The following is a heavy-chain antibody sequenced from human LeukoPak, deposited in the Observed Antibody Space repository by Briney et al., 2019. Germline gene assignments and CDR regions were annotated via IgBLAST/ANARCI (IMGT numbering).Heavy chain of an antibody. Sequence: GGSLRLSCAASGFTFSSYSMNWVRQAPGKGLEWVSYISSSSSTIYYADSVKGRFAISRDNAMNSLYLQMNSLRAEDTAVYYCARVYLGAAALLDYWGQGTLVTVSS. V-gene: IGHV3-48*01. D-gene: IGHD6-13*01. CDR3: ARVYLGAAALLDY. CDR1: GFTFSSYS. CDR2: ISSSSSTI. J-gene: IGHJ4*02.